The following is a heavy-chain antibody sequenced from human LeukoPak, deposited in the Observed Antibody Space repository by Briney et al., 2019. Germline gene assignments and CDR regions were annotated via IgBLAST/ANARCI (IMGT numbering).Heavy chain of an antibody. D-gene: IGHD1/OR15-1a*01. CDR1: GFTFSDYY. V-gene: IGHV3-11*04. J-gene: IGHJ6*02. CDR2: ISSSGSTI. Sequence: GGSLRLSCAASGFTFSDYYMSWIGQAPGKGLEWVSYISSSGSTIYYADSVKGRFTISRDNAKNSLYVQMNSLRAEDTAVYYCARDDTGTDHNYYGMDVWGQGTTVTVSS. CDR3: ARDDTGTDHNYYGMDV.